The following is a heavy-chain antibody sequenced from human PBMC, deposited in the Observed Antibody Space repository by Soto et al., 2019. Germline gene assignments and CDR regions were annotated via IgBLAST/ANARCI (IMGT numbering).Heavy chain of an antibody. CDR3: ARLGGYSSSWNFDY. CDR1: GGSISSYY. CDR2: IYYSGST. Sequence: SETLSLTCTVSGGSISSYYWSWIRQPTGKGLEWIGYIYYSGSTNYNPSLKSRVTISVDTSKNQFSLKLSSVTAADTAVYYCARLGGYSSSWNFDYWGQGTLVTVSS. J-gene: IGHJ4*02. D-gene: IGHD6-13*01. V-gene: IGHV4-59*08.